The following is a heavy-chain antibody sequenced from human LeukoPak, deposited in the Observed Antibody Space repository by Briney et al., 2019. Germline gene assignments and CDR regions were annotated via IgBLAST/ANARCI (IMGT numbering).Heavy chain of an antibody. J-gene: IGHJ4*02. Sequence: SETLSLTCTVSGGSISAYYWSWIRQPAEKGLEWIGRIYYSGSTNYYPSLKSRVAMSVDTSKNQFSLKLSSVTAADTAVYYCARVAYGDYYFDYWGQGTLVTVSS. CDR2: IYYSGST. V-gene: IGHV4-4*07. CDR1: GGSISAYY. CDR3: ARVAYGDYYFDY. D-gene: IGHD4-17*01.